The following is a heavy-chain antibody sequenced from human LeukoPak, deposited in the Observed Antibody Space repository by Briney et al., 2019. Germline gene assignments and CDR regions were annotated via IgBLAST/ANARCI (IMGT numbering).Heavy chain of an antibody. J-gene: IGHJ4*02. V-gene: IGHV1-18*01. Sequence: ASVKVSCKASGYTFTSYGISWVRQAPGQGLEWMGWISAYNGNTNYAQKLQGRVTMTTDTSTSTAYMELRSLRSGDTAVYYCARVTPYYGSGYFDYWGQGTLVAVSS. CDR2: ISAYNGNT. D-gene: IGHD3-10*01. CDR3: ARVTPYYGSGYFDY. CDR1: GYTFTSYG.